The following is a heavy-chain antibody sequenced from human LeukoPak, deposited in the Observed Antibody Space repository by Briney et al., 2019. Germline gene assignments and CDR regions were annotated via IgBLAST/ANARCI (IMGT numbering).Heavy chain of an antibody. D-gene: IGHD3-3*01. CDR2: ISGSGGST. Sequence: GRSLRLSCAASGFIFSDYGMHWVRQAPGKGLEWVSAISGSGGSTYYADSVKGRFTISRDNSKNTLYLQMNSLRAEDTAVYYCAKDPVLRFLEWESYYYYMDVWGKGTTVTVSS. J-gene: IGHJ6*03. CDR1: GFIFSDYG. V-gene: IGHV3-23*01. CDR3: AKDPVLRFLEWESYYYYMDV.